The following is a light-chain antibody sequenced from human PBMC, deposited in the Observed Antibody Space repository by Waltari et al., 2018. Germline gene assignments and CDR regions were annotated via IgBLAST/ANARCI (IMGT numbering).Light chain of an antibody. CDR3: QHYYRTPYS. V-gene: IGKV4-1*01. CDR2: WAS. CDR1: QSVFFSSTNKNY. Sequence: IVMTQPPASLAVSLGERATINCKANQSVFFSSTNKNYVAWYQQRPGQPPRLLLSWASIRESGVPDRVVGSGSGTDFTLTINSLQAEDVALYYCQHYYRTPYSFGQGTKLEIK. J-gene: IGKJ2*03.